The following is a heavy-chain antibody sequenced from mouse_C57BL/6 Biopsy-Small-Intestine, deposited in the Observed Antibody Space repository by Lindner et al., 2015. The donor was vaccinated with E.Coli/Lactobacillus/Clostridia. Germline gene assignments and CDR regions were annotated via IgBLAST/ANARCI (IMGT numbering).Heavy chain of an antibody. CDR3: AKGNDYDEGFTC. Sequence: VQLQESGAEMVRPGASVNLSCKASGYTFTNYWMHWVMQRPGQGLEWIGKIDPSDSETHYNQKFKDKATLTVDKSSSTTYMHLNSLTSEDSAVYYCAKGNDYDEGFTCWGHGTLVTVSA. J-gene: IGHJ3*01. V-gene: IGHV1-52*01. CDR2: IDPSDSET. CDR1: GYTFTNYW. D-gene: IGHD2-4*01.